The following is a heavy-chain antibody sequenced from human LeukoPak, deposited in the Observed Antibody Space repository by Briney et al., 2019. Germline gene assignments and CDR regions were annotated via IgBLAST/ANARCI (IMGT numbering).Heavy chain of an antibody. CDR3: AKDRGVTSIDY. CDR1: GXTFSSYG. J-gene: IGHJ4*02. V-gene: IGHV3-30*18. D-gene: IGHD2-8*01. Sequence: GGSLRLSWAASGXTFSSYGVHWVRQAPGKGLEWVAVISYDGSNKYYADSVKGRFTVSRDNSKNTLYLQMNSLRAEDAAVYYCAKDRGVTSIDYWGLGTLVTVSS. CDR2: ISYDGSNK.